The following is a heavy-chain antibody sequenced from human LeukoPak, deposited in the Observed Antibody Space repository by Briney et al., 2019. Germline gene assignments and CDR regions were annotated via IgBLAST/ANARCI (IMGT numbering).Heavy chain of an antibody. V-gene: IGHV4-34*01. CDR2: INHSGST. CDR3: ARGGNAFDI. Sequence: PSETLSLTCALSGGSFSGYYWSWIRQPPGKGLEWIGEINHSGSTNYNPSLKSRVTISVDTSKNQFSLKLSSVTAADTAVYYCARGGNAFDIWGQGTMVTVSS. CDR1: GGSFSGYY. J-gene: IGHJ3*02.